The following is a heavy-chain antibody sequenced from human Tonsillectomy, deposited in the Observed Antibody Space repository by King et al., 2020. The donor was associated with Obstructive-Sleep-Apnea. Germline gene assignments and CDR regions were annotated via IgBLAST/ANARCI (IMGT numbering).Heavy chain of an antibody. D-gene: IGHD1-1*01. CDR3: AGMTTTDAFDI. J-gene: IGHJ3*02. CDR1: GFTFSRYS. CDR2: ISSSSGTI. Sequence: QLVQSGGGLVQPGGSLRLSCAASGFTFSRYSMDWVRQAPGKGLEWVSYISSSSGTIYYADSVKGRFTISRDNAKSSLYLQMNGLRAEDTAVYYCAGMTTTDAFDIWGQGTMVTVSS. V-gene: IGHV3-48*04.